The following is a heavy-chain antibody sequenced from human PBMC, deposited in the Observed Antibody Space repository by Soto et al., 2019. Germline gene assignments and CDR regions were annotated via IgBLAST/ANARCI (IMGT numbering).Heavy chain of an antibody. V-gene: IGHV4-61*01. CDR1: GGSVSSGSYY. Sequence: QVQLQESGPGLVKPSETLSLTCTVSGGSVSSGSYYWSWIRQPPGKGLEWIGYIYYSGSTNYNPPLKRRVTISVDPSKNQFSLKLSSVTAADTAVYYCARIAALYYYYGMDVWGQGTTVTVSS. CDR2: IYYSGST. CDR3: ARIAALYYYYGMDV. D-gene: IGHD6-25*01. J-gene: IGHJ6*02.